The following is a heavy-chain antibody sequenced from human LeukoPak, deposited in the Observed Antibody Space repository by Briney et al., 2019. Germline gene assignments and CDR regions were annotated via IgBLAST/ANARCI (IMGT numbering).Heavy chain of an antibody. V-gene: IGHV3-23*01. CDR1: GFTFEMYV. CDR3: AKDSCSSTSCSGYFDY. D-gene: IGHD2-2*01. CDR2: IYGSGVSI. Sequence: GGSLRLSCVASGFTFEMYVMKWVRQAPGKGLEWLATIYGSGVSISYADSVKGRFTISRDNSKNTLYLQMNSLRAEDTAVYYCAKDSCSSTSCSGYFDYWGQGTLVTVSS. J-gene: IGHJ4*02.